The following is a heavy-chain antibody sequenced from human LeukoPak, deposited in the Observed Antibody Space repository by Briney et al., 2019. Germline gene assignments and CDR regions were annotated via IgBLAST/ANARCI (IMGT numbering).Heavy chain of an antibody. J-gene: IGHJ6*03. CDR2: VKQDVTEK. CDR3: AREGRKSRGVDIVRKKETGYYYYMDV. V-gene: IGHV3-7*01. D-gene: IGHD2-15*01. CDR1: GGSFSGYY. Sequence: ETLSLTCAVYGGSFSGYYWSWVRQAPGKGLEWVAYVKQDVTEKYYVDSVKGRFSISRDNAKNSLYLQMNSLRAEDTDVYYCAREGRKSRGVDIVRKKETGYYYYMDVWGKGTTVTVSS.